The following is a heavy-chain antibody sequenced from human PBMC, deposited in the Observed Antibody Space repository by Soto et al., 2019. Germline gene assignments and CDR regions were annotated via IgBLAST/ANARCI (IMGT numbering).Heavy chain of an antibody. CDR2: IDWDDDK. J-gene: IGHJ6*02. CDR3: ARIRTEYSSGWYGNYYYYGMDV. D-gene: IGHD6-19*01. V-gene: IGHV2-70*01. Sequence: SGPTLVNPTQTLTLTCTFSGFSLSTSGMCVSWIRQPPGKALEWLALIDWDDDKYYSTSLKTRLTISKDTSKNQVVLTMTNMDPVDTATYYCARIRTEYSSGWYGNYYYYGMDVWGQGTTVTVSS. CDR1: GFSLSTSGMC.